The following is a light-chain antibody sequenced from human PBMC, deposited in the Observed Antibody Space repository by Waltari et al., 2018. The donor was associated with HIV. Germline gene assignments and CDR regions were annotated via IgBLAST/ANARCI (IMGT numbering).Light chain of an antibody. CDR1: RTVTSNY. CDR3: QQRTNWPQNT. Sequence: EIVLTQSPGTLSVSPGERITLSCRASRTVTSNYLAWYQQRPGQSPRLLIYGASSRATAVPDKFSGSGSGTDFTLTISRLEPEDFAVYYCQQRTNWPQNTFGGGTKVEIK. V-gene: IGKV3D-20*02. J-gene: IGKJ4*01. CDR2: GAS.